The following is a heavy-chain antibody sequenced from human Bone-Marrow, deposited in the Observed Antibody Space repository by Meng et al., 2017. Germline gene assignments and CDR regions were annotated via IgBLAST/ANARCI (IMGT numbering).Heavy chain of an antibody. D-gene: IGHD3-10*01. CDR1: GYSFTSFW. Sequence: GESLKISCKGFGYSFTSFWIVWVRQLPGKGLEWMGIIDPGDSTTTYSPSFPGQVTISADKSISTAYLQWSSLTASDTAMYYCARQRSRSYGMDVWGQGTTVTVSS. J-gene: IGHJ6*02. CDR3: ARQRSRSYGMDV. V-gene: IGHV5-51*01. CDR2: IDPGDSTT.